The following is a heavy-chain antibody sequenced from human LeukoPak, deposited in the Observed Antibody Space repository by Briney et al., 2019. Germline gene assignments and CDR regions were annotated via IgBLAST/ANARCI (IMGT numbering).Heavy chain of an antibody. CDR3: ARDSSGYYGDNWFDP. Sequence: GGSLTLSCAASGFTFSSYEMNWVRKAQGKGLERVSYISISGSTIYYADSVKGRFTISRDNAKNSLYLQMNSLRAEDTAVYYCARDSSGYYGDNWFDPWGQGTLVTVSS. D-gene: IGHD3-22*01. CDR2: ISISGSTI. CDR1: GFTFSSYE. V-gene: IGHV3-48*03. J-gene: IGHJ5*02.